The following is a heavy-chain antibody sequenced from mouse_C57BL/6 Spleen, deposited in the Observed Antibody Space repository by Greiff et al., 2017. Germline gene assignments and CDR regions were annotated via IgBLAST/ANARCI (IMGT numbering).Heavy chain of an antibody. Sequence: VQLQQSGPELVKPGASVKISCKASGYAFSSSWMNWVKQRPGKGLEWIGRIYPGDGDTNYNGKFKGKATLTADKSSSTAYMQLSSLTSEDSAVYFWARWEYGNYEGWYCDVWGTGTTVTVSS. J-gene: IGHJ1*03. CDR2: IYPGDGDT. D-gene: IGHD2-1*01. V-gene: IGHV1-82*01. CDR3: ARWEYGNYEGWYCDV. CDR1: GYAFSSSW.